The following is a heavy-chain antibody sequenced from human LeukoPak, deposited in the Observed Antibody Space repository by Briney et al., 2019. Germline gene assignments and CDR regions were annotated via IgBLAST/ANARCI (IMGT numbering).Heavy chain of an antibody. CDR1: GFTFTNYD. J-gene: IGHJ4*02. CDR3: ARTLPYTSGWALDY. V-gene: IGHV3-33*01. Sequence: PGGSLRLSCAASGFTFTNYDMQCVRQAPGKGLEWVAIIWFDGDNKYYGDSVKGRFTISRDNSKNMLYLQMNSLRVEDTALYYCARTLPYTSGWALDYWGQGTLVTVSS. CDR2: IWFDGDNK. D-gene: IGHD6-19*01.